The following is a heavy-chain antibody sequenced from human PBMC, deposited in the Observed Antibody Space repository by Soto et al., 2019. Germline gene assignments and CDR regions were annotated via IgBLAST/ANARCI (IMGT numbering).Heavy chain of an antibody. CDR1: GGSISSGGYY. CDR3: ARERPDGSRLDP. CDR2: IYYSGST. J-gene: IGHJ5*02. D-gene: IGHD6-13*01. Sequence: SENPSLTCTVSGGSISSGGYYWSWIRQHPGKGLEWIGYIYYSGSTYYNPSLKSRVTISVDTSKNQFSLQLSSVTAADPAVYYCARERPDGSRLDPWGQGTLVTVSA. V-gene: IGHV4-31*03.